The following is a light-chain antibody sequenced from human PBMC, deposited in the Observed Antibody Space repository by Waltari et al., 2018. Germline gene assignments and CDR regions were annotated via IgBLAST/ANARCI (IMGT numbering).Light chain of an antibody. CDR1: SSDVGGYNY. Sequence: QSALTQPASVSGSPGQSITISCTGTSSDVGGYNYVSWYQQHPGKAPKFIIYEVSKRPSGVSNRFSGSKSGNTASLTISGLQAEDEADYYCCSYAGSSTPVIFGGGTKLTVL. V-gene: IGLV2-23*02. CDR3: CSYAGSSTPVI. J-gene: IGLJ2*01. CDR2: EVS.